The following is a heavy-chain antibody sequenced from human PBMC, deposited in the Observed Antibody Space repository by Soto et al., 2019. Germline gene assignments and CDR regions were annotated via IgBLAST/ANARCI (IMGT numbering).Heavy chain of an antibody. J-gene: IGHJ4*02. CDR2: IIPIFGTA. Sequence: ASVKVSCKASGVTFSSYALSSVRQAPGQGLEWMGGIIPIFGTANYAQKFQGRVTITADESTSTAYMELSSLRSEDTAVYYCASYGDYVDSFDYWGQGTLVTVS. CDR1: GVTFSSYA. CDR3: ASYGDYVDSFDY. D-gene: IGHD4-17*01. V-gene: IGHV1-69*13.